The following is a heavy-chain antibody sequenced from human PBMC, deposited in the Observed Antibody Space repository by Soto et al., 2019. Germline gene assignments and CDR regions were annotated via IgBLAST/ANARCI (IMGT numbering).Heavy chain of an antibody. CDR2: IWSDGSNK. V-gene: IGHV3-33*01. CDR3: ARDGVGTMLRALNWFDP. D-gene: IGHD1-7*01. CDR1: GFTFSSYG. J-gene: IGHJ5*02. Sequence: QPGGSLRLSCAASGFTFSSYGMHWVRQAPGKGLEWVAVIWSDGSNKYYADSVKGRFTISRDNSKNTLYLQMNSLRAEDTAVYYCARDGVGTMLRALNWFDPWGQGTLVTVSS.